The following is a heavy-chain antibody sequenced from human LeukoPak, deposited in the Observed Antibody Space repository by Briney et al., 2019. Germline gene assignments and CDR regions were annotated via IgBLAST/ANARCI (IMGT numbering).Heavy chain of an antibody. CDR3: AREVRRGSDYFDY. CDR1: GFSFSDYD. J-gene: IGHJ4*02. D-gene: IGHD6-19*01. V-gene: IGHV3-48*01. CDR2: ISTTSATI. Sequence: GGSLSLSCAASGFSFSDYDMNWVRLAPGKGLEWVAWISTTSATIYYADSVKGRFTISRDNAKNSLYLQMNSLSGEDTAMYYCAREVRRGSDYFDYWGQGTLVTVSS.